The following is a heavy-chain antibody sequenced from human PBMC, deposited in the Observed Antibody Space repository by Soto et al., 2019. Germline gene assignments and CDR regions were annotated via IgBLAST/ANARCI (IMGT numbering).Heavy chain of an antibody. J-gene: IGHJ4*02. CDR2: IVPMFGTS. Sequence: QERLVQSGAEVRKPGSSVKVSCKVTGGTSTRYAINWVRQAPGQGLKRMGGIVPMFGTSKYAQKFQGRVTITADTSTNIAYMELRSLRSEDTAVYYCNRGSEYDFWSGYLWGQGTLVSVSS. V-gene: IGHV1-69*06. D-gene: IGHD3-3*01. CDR1: GGTSTRYA. CDR3: NRGSEYDFWSGYL.